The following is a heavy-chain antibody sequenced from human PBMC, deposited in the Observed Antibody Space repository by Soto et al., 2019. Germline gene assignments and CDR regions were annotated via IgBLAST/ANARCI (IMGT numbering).Heavy chain of an antibody. Sequence: QVQLVDSGGGVVQPERSLRLSCAASGFTFSSYGMHWVLQAPGKGLEWVAVISYDGSNKYYADSVKGRFTISRDNSKNTLYLQMNSLRAEDTAVYYCAKDSSYYGDYGVASSWGQGTLVTVSS. J-gene: IGHJ5*02. CDR3: AKDSSYYGDYGVASS. CDR2: ISYDGSNK. CDR1: GFTFSSYG. D-gene: IGHD4-17*01. V-gene: IGHV3-30*18.